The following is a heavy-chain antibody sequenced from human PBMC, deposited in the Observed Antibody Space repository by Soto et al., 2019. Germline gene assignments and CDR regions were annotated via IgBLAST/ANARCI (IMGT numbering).Heavy chain of an antibody. CDR3: ARHLTGSCSGYNCPYYFDY. CDR2: IHGSGST. J-gene: IGHJ4*02. Sequence: QVQLQESGPGLVKPSETLSLTCTVSGGSISSYFWSWIRQPPGKGLEWIGYIHGSGSTDYNPSLNSRVTISIDTSKNQFSLRLSSVTAADTAVYYCARHLTGSCSGYNCPYYFDYWGQGTLVTVSS. V-gene: IGHV4-59*08. CDR1: GGSISSYF. D-gene: IGHD2-15*01.